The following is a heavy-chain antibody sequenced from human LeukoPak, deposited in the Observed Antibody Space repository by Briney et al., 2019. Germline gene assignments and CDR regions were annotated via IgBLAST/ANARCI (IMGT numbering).Heavy chain of an antibody. V-gene: IGHV4-39*07. Sequence: KPSETLSLTCTVSGGSISSSSYYWGWIRQPPGKGLEWIGSIYYSGSTYYNPSLKSRVTISVDTSKNQFSLKLSSVTAADTAVYYCARDSSSWSSFDYWGQGTLVTVSS. D-gene: IGHD6-13*01. CDR3: ARDSSSWSSFDY. CDR2: IYYSGST. J-gene: IGHJ4*02. CDR1: GGSISSSSYY.